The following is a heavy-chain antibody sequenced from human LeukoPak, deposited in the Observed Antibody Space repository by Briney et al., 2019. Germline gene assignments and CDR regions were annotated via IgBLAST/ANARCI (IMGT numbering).Heavy chain of an antibody. J-gene: IGHJ4*02. CDR2: IYYSGST. CDR3: ARDLRRRGFDY. Sequence: PSETLSLTCTVSGGSISSYYWSWIRQPPGKGLEWIGYIYYSGSTNYNPSLKCRVTISVDTSKNQFSLKLSSVTAADTAVYYCARDLRRRGFDYWGQGTLVTVSS. V-gene: IGHV4-59*01. CDR1: GGSISSYY. D-gene: IGHD3-10*01.